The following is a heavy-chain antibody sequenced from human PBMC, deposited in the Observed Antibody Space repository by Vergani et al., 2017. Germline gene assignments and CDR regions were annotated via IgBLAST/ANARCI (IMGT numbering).Heavy chain of an antibody. CDR3: AKGVAGNYFDY. CDR1: GGSISSYY. CDR2: IYYSGST. D-gene: IGHD6-19*01. J-gene: IGHJ4*02. V-gene: IGHV4-59*01. Sequence: QVQLQESGPGLVKPSETLSLTCTVSGGSISSYYWSWIRQPPGKGLEWIGYIYYSGSTNYNPSLKSRVTISVDTSKNQFSLKLSSVTAAYTAVYYCAKGVAGNYFDYWGQGTLVTVSS.